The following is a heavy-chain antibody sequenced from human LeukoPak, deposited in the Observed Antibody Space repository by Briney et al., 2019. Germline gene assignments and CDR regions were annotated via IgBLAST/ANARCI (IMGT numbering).Heavy chain of an antibody. Sequence: PSETLSLTCTVSGGSISGYYWSWIRQPPGKGLEWIGYINYSGSTNYNPSLKSRVTISVDTSKNQFSLKSTSVTAADTAVYHCVRYFDWPYAFDIWGQGTMVTVSS. CDR3: VRYFDWPYAFDI. V-gene: IGHV4-59*01. CDR1: GGSISGYY. J-gene: IGHJ3*02. D-gene: IGHD3-9*01. CDR2: INYSGST.